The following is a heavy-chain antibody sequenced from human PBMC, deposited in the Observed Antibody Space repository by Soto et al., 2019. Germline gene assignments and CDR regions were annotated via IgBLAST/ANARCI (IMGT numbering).Heavy chain of an antibody. Sequence: QVQLVQSGGEVKKPGASVKVSCKASGYIFSKYAIHWVRQVPGHKLEWMGWLNVGTRNTKYSQKFQGRVTITRDTSATTAYMELHSLTSEATAVYYCARESRDFFLWFDPWGQRTLVTVSS. V-gene: IGHV1-3*01. J-gene: IGHJ5*02. CDR3: ARESRDFFLWFDP. CDR2: LNVGTRNT. CDR1: GYIFSKYA.